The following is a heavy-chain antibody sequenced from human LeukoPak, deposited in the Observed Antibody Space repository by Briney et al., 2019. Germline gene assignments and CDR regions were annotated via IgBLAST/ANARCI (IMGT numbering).Heavy chain of an antibody. J-gene: IGHJ4*02. CDR3: ARGYCSSTSCYFSCDY. D-gene: IGHD2-2*01. Sequence: GGSLRLSCAASEFIFSDYAMGRVRQTPGKGLEWVSTIDKTTYPTFYADSVKGRFTISRDNSKNTLYLQMNSLRAEDTAVYYCARGYCSSTSCYFSCDYWGQGTLVTVSS. CDR1: EFIFSDYA. CDR2: IDKTTYPT. V-gene: IGHV3-23*05.